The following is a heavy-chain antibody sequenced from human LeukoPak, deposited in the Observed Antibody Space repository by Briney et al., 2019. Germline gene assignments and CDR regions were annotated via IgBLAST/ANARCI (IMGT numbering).Heavy chain of an antibody. CDR1: GFTFSDYY. V-gene: IGHV3-11*01. D-gene: IGHD2-2*01. J-gene: IGHJ6*02. CDR3: ATMPYCSSATCYDFGMDV. CDR2: ISSSGDTI. Sequence: PGGSLRLSCAASGFTFSDYYMSWIRQAPGKGLEWVSYISSSGDTIKYADSVKGRFTISRDNPKNSLYLQMNSLRGEDTAEYYCATMPYCSSATCYDFGMDVWGQGTTVTVSS.